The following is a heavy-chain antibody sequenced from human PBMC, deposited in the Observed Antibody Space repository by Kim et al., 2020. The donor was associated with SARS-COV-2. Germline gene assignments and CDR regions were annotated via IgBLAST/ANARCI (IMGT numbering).Heavy chain of an antibody. J-gene: IGHJ6*01. D-gene: IGHD3-10*01. V-gene: IGHV3-33*01. CDR2: IWDDGNDR. CDR3: ARNGNPMIRVVINFHYG. CDR1: GFNFSNYA. Sequence: GGSLRLSCAASGFNFSNYAMHWVRQAPGKGLGWVAVIWDDGNDRYYADSLEGRFTISRDNSKNTLSLHMASLRAEDTGVYFCARNGNPMIRVVINFHYG.